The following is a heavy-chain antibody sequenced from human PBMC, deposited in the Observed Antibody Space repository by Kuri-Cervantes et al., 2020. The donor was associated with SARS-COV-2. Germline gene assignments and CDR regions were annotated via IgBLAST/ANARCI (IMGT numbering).Heavy chain of an antibody. V-gene: IGHV3-23*01. CDR3: AKDVNSATALAGYFDK. CDR2: LSGSGGST. D-gene: IGHD5-18*01. CDR1: GFTFSSYA. Sequence: GESLKISCAAPGFTFSSYAMSWVRQAPGKGLEWVSALSGSGGSTYYADSVKGRFTISRDNSKNTLYLQMNNLRAEDTATYYCAKDVNSATALAGYFDKWGQGTLVTVSS. J-gene: IGHJ4*02.